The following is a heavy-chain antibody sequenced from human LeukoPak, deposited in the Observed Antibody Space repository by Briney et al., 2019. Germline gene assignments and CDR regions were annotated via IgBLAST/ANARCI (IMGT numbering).Heavy chain of an antibody. CDR1: GFTFSHSS. V-gene: IGHV3-48*02. J-gene: IGHJ4*01. Sequence: GGSLRLSCTASGFTFSHSSMNWVRLAPGKGLQWVSFISGSSKTIYYGDSVKGRFTISRDNAKSSLYLQMNGLRDEDAALYFCARDSGNYIDYWGQGTQVVVSS. CDR2: ISGSSKTI. D-gene: IGHD2/OR15-2a*01. CDR3: ARDSGNYIDY.